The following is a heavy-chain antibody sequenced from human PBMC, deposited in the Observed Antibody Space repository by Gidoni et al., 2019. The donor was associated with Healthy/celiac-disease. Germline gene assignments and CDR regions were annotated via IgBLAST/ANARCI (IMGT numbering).Heavy chain of an antibody. CDR3: AKSDILTGYPNWYFDL. CDR1: GGTFSSYA. V-gene: IGHV1-69*01. D-gene: IGHD3-9*01. CDR2: IIPVFGTA. J-gene: IGHJ2*01. Sequence: QVQLVQSGAEVKKPGSSVKVSCKASGGTFSSYAISWVRQAHGQGLEWMGGIIPVFGTANYAQKFQGRVTITADESTSTAYMELSSLRSEDTAVYYCAKSDILTGYPNWYFDLWGRGTLVTVSS.